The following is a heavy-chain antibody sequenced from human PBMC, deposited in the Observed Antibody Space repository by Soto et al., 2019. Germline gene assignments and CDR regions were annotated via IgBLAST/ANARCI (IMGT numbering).Heavy chain of an antibody. J-gene: IGHJ4*02. CDR1: GGSISSYY. CDR2: INYSGST. Sequence: QVQLQESGPGLVKPSETLSLTCTVSGGSISSYYWSWIRQPPGKGLEWIGYINYSGSTNYNPSLKSRVTISVDTSKNQFSLKLNSVTAADTAVYYCARRYGYSFDYWGQGTLVTVSS. V-gene: IGHV4-59*08. D-gene: IGHD1-1*01. CDR3: ARRYGYSFDY.